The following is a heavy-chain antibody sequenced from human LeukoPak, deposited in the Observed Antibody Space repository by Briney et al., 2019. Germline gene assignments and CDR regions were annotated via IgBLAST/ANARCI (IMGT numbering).Heavy chain of an antibody. V-gene: IGHV3-23*01. J-gene: IGHJ3*02. D-gene: IGHD3-22*01. Sequence: GGSLRLSCAGSGITFRIYAMTWVRQAPGKGLEWVSAISGSGSMTYYADSVKGRFTISRDKSNNTLYLQMSSLRAEDTALYYCAKMGDYFDSTDYYRPDAFDIWGQGTMVTVSS. CDR1: GITFRIYA. CDR2: ISGSGSMT. CDR3: AKMGDYFDSTDYYRPDAFDI.